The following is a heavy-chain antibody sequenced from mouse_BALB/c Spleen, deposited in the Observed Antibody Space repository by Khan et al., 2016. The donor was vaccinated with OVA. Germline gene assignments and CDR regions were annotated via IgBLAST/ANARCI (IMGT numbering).Heavy chain of an antibody. J-gene: IGHJ4*01. CDR3: ARDGSRYNYAMDY. CDR1: GYSITSDYA. D-gene: IGHD2-3*01. V-gene: IGHV3-2*02. Sequence: EVQLVESGPGLVNPSQSLSLTCTATGYSITSDYAWNWIRQFPGNKLEWMGYINYSGSTNYNPALKSRISITRDTSKNQFFLQLNSVTTEDTATYYCARDGSRYNYAMDYWGQGTSVTVSS. CDR2: INYSGST.